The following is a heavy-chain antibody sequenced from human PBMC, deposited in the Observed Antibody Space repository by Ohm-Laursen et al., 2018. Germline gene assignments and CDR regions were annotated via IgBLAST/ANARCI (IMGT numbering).Heavy chain of an antibody. Sequence: SETLSLTCTVYDDSMNIYYWSWIRQPAGEGLEWIGRIFRDGISNYNPSLKSRVTISIDTSKSHFSLKMNSVTAADTAVYYCARSFDTNYFDLWGPGILVTVSS. J-gene: IGHJ4*02. CDR3: ARSFDTNYFDL. V-gene: IGHV4-4*07. CDR2: IFRDGIS. CDR1: DDSMNIYY.